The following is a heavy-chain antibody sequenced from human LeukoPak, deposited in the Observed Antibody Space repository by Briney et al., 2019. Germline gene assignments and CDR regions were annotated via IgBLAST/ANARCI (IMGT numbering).Heavy chain of an antibody. CDR3: ARPTGLRFFDY. Sequence: GESLKISCKGSGYSFTTYWIGWVRQMPGKGLEWKGIIYPDGSDTRYSPSFQGQVTISADKSISTAYLQWSSLKASDTAMYYCARPTGLRFFDYWGQGTLVTVSS. CDR2: IYPDGSDT. J-gene: IGHJ4*02. V-gene: IGHV5-51*01. D-gene: IGHD4-11*01. CDR1: GYSFTTYW.